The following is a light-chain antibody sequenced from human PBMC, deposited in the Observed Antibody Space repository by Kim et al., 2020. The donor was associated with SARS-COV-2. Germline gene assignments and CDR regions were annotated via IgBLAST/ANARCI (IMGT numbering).Light chain of an antibody. CDR1: KWGDKY. CDR2: QDS. J-gene: IGLJ2*01. CDR3: QAWDSSTYVV. Sequence: VCQGPTGSSTCCGDKWGDKYACWYQKKPGQSPGLVIYQDSKRPSGVPGRFSGANSGNTATLTISGTQAMDEADYYCQAWDSSTYVVFGGGTQLTVL. V-gene: IGLV3-1*01.